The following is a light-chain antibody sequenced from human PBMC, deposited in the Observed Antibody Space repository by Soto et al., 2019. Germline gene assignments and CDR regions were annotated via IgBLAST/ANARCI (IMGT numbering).Light chain of an antibody. Sequence: EIVMTQSPGTLSVSPGERATLSCRASQNILTNLAWYQQRPGQSPRLVIYGASTRAIDIPARFSGSGSGTEFTLTISSLQSADFVVYYCQQYNNWPITFGPGTRLEIK. V-gene: IGKV3-15*01. CDR1: QNILTN. J-gene: IGKJ5*01. CDR2: GAS. CDR3: QQYNNWPIT.